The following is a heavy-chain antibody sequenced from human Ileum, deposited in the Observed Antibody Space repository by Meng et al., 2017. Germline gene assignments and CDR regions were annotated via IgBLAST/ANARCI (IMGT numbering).Heavy chain of an antibody. D-gene: IGHD3-3*01. Sequence: EVQLAESGGGLVQPGGSLRLSCSASGFTFSSYWMHWVRQAPGKGLVWVSRINSDGSSTSYADSVKGRFTISRDNAKNTLYLQMNSLRAEDTAVYYCARGYDFWSGPDYWGQGTLVTVSS. CDR3: ARGYDFWSGPDY. V-gene: IGHV3-74*01. J-gene: IGHJ4*02. CDR1: GFTFSSYW. CDR2: INSDGSST.